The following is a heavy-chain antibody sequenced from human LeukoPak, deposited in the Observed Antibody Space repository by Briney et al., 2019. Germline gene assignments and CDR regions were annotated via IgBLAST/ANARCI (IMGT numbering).Heavy chain of an antibody. V-gene: IGHV3-11*06. CDR2: ISSSSSYT. J-gene: IGHJ4*02. D-gene: IGHD5-18*01. CDR1: GFTFSDYY. CDR3: ARDGYGFGAFDY. Sequence: GGSLRLSCAASGFTFSDYYMSWIRQAPGKGLEWVSYISSSSSYTNYADSVKGRFTISRDNAKNTLFLQMNSLRAEDTAVYYCARDGYGFGAFDYWGQGTLVTVSS.